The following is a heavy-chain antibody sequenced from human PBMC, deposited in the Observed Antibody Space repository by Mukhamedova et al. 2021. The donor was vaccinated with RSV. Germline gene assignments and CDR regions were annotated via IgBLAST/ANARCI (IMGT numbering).Heavy chain of an antibody. CDR2: ISYDGSNK. Sequence: GKGLEWVAVISYDGSNKYYADSVKGRFTISRDNSKNTLYLQMNSLRAEDTAVYYCARSTWFGEPLDHWGQGTLVTVSS. J-gene: IGHJ4*02. D-gene: IGHD3-10*01. CDR3: ARSTWFGEPLDH. V-gene: IGHV3-30*04.